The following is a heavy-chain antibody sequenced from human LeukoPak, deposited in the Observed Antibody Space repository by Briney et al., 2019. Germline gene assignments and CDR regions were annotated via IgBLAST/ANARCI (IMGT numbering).Heavy chain of an antibody. CDR3: ARPRTYYDFWSGYYGDAFDI. CDR1: GYSISSGYY. D-gene: IGHD3-3*01. J-gene: IGHJ3*02. V-gene: IGHV4-38-2*01. CDR2: IYHSGGT. Sequence: SSETLSLTCAVSGYSISSGYYWGWIRQPPGKGLEWIGSIYHSGGTYYNPSLKSRVAISVDTSKNQFSLKLSSVTAADTAVYYCARPRTYYDFWSGYYGDAFDIWGQGTMVTVSS.